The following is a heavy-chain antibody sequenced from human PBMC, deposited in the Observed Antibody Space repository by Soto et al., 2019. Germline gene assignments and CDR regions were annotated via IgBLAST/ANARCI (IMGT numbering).Heavy chain of an antibody. V-gene: IGHV3-74*01. CDR2: TNNDGSGT. D-gene: IGHD1-26*01. CDR1: GFSFSSYG. CDR3: AREDSPSHMAGATLAY. J-gene: IGHJ4*02. Sequence: PGGSLRLSCAASGFSFSSYGMHWVRQTPEKGLVWVSYTNNDGSGTGYADSVKGRFTISRDNAKNTLYLQMNSLRVEDTAVYYCAREDSPSHMAGATLAYWSQGVMVTVSS.